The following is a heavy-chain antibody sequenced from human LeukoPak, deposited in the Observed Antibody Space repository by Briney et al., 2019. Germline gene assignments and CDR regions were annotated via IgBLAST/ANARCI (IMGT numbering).Heavy chain of an antibody. J-gene: IGHJ3*02. CDR3: ARESQYCSGGSCYSGAFDI. CDR1: GFTFSSYW. D-gene: IGHD2-15*01. V-gene: IGHV3-7*01. Sequence: GGSLRLSCAASGFTFSSYWMSWVRQAPGKGLEWVANIKQDGGEKYYVDSVKGRFTISRDNAKNSLYLQMNSLRAEDTAVYYCARESQYCSGGSCYSGAFDIWGQGTMVTVSS. CDR2: IKQDGGEK.